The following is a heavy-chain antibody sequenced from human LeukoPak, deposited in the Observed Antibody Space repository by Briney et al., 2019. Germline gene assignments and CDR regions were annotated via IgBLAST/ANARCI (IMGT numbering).Heavy chain of an antibody. J-gene: IGHJ4*02. CDR1: GGSISSSSYY. D-gene: IGHD6-19*01. Sequence: SETLSLTCTVSGGSISSSSYYWGWLRQPPGKGLEWIGSIYYNGSTYYNPSLKSRVTISVDTSKNQFSLKLSSVTAADTAVYYCARRPVAGLYYFDYWGQGTLVTVSS. CDR3: ARRPVAGLYYFDY. V-gene: IGHV4-39*01. CDR2: IYYNGST.